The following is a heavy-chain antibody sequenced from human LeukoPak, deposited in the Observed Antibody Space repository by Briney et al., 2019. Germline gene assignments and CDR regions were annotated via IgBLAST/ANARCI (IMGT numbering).Heavy chain of an antibody. CDR3: AKDFPTSGSYDY. V-gene: IGHV4-34*01. CDR2: INHSGST. CDR1: GGSFSGYY. D-gene: IGHD3-10*01. J-gene: IGHJ4*02. Sequence: PSETLSLTCAVYGGSFSGYYWSWIRQPPGKGLEWIGEINHSGSTNYNPSLKSRVTISVDTSKNQFSLKLSSVTAADTAIYYCAKDFPTSGSYDYWGQGTLVTVSS.